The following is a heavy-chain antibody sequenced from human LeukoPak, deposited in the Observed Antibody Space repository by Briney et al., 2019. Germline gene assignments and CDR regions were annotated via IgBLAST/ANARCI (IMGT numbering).Heavy chain of an antibody. V-gene: IGHV1-2*02. D-gene: IGHD3-16*01. Sequence: ASVKVSCRASGYTFTGYYMHWVRQAPGQGLEWMGWINPNSGGTNYAQKFQGRVTMTRDTSISTAYMELSRLRSDDTAVYYCAREGNGGGYFDYWGQGTLVTVSS. CDR1: GYTFTGYY. J-gene: IGHJ4*02. CDR2: INPNSGGT. CDR3: AREGNGGGYFDY.